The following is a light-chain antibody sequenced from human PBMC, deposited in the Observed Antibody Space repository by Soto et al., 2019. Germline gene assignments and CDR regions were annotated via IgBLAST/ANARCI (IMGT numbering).Light chain of an antibody. V-gene: IGLV1-40*01. Sequence: QSVLTQPPSVSGAPGQRVTISCTGSSSNIGAGYGVHWYQQLPGTAPKLLIYGNSNRPSGVPDRFSGSKSGTSASLAITGLNAEDEADYYCQSSDSSLSGWVFGGGTKVTVL. J-gene: IGLJ3*02. CDR3: QSSDSSLSGWV. CDR2: GNS. CDR1: SSNIGAGYG.